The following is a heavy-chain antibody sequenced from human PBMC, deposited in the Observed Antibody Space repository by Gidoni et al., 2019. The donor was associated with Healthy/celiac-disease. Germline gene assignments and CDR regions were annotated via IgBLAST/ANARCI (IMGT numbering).Heavy chain of an antibody. Sequence: QVQLQQWGAGLLKPSETLSLTCAVYGWSFSGYYWSWIRQPPGKGLEWIGEINHSGSTNYNPSLKSRVTISVDTSKNQFSLKLSSVTAADTAVYYCARGGLLWFGDGGYYYGMDVWGQGTTVTVSS. J-gene: IGHJ6*02. CDR2: INHSGST. CDR1: GWSFSGYY. CDR3: ARGGLLWFGDGGYYYGMDV. D-gene: IGHD3-10*01. V-gene: IGHV4-34*01.